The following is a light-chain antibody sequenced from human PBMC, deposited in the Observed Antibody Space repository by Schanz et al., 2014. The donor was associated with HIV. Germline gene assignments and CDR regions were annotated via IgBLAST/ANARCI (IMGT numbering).Light chain of an antibody. J-gene: IGLJ3*02. CDR1: TSNIGKNY. Sequence: QSALTQPPSVSAAPGQKVTISCSGGTSNIGKNYVSWYQQLPGTAPKVLIYDNSKRPSGIPGRFSGSKSGTSATLDITGLQTGDEADYYCGTWDSRLDVGVFGGGTKLTVL. CDR2: DNS. V-gene: IGLV1-51*01. CDR3: GTWDSRLDVGV.